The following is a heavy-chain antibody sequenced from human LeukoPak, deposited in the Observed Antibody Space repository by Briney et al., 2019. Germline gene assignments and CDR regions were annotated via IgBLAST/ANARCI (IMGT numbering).Heavy chain of an antibody. CDR3: ARRGYQLPHYYVDV. CDR1: GYSISAGFH. D-gene: IGHD2-2*01. CDR2: MHPTGIT. Sequence: SETLSLTCTVSGYSISAGFHWGWIRQSPGKGLEWLVSMHPTGITYYNPSLKSRVTISLDTSKNQFSLNLISVTAADTAVYYCARRGYQLPHYYVDVWGKGTAVTVSS. J-gene: IGHJ6*03. V-gene: IGHV4-38-2*02.